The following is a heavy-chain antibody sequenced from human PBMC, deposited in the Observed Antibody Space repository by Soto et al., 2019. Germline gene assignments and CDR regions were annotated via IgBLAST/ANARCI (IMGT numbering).Heavy chain of an antibody. Sequence: EVQLVESGGGLVKPGGCLRLSCAASGFTFSSYSMNWVRQAPGKGLEWVASISSRGSYIYYADAVKGRYTISRDNAKNTLYLQMNSLRAEDTAVYYCARGGRTYCLDCWGQGTLVTVSS. CDR2: ISSRGSYI. V-gene: IGHV3-21*01. CDR3: ARGGRTYCLDC. CDR1: GFTFSSYS. J-gene: IGHJ4*02.